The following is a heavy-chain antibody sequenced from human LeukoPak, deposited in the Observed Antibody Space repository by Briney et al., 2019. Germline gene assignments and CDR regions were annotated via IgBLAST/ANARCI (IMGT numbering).Heavy chain of an antibody. D-gene: IGHD3-22*01. J-gene: IGHJ4*02. Sequence: PGGSLRLSCAASGFTFSSDAMSWVRQAPGKGLEWVSAISGSGGSTYYADSVKGRFTISRDNSKNTLYLQMNSLRAEDTAVYYCAKDRHSSGYYQSPIDYWGQGTLVTVSS. CDR1: GFTFSSDA. CDR3: AKDRHSSGYYQSPIDY. V-gene: IGHV3-23*01. CDR2: ISGSGGST.